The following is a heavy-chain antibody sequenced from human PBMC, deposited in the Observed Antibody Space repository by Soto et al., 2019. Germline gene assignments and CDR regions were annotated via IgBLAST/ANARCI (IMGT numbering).Heavy chain of an antibody. CDR3: ARDDYPFGFDY. V-gene: IGHV1-8*01. CDR2: VDPKNGNT. J-gene: IGHJ4*02. D-gene: IGHD4-17*01. CDR1: GYTSPNLR. Sequence: QVHLVQSGAEVKKPGASVKVSCKPSGYTSPNLRIFWLRQASGQGLEWVGLVDPKNGNTDYAQKFKGRVTVTWDTSISTAFMELSSLRSEDTAVYFCARDDYPFGFDYWGQGTLVTVSS.